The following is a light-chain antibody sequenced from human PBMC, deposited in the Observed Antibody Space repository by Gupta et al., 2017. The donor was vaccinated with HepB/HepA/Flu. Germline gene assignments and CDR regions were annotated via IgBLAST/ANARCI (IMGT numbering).Light chain of an antibody. CDR3: QSWDSSRSGWV. CDR2: GNN. J-gene: IGLJ2*01. CDR1: SSNIGAGYD. Sequence: SVVPQPPSVSGAPGQRVTISCNGSSSNIGAGYDVHWYQQFPETALKLLIYGNNNRPSGVPDRFSGSKFDTSATLAITGLQADDEADYYCQSWDSSRSGWVFGGGTKLTVL. V-gene: IGLV1-40*02.